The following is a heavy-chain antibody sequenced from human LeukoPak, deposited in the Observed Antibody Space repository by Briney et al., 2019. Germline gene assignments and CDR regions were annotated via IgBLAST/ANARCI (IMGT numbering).Heavy chain of an antibody. J-gene: IGHJ4*02. CDR2: ISYDGSNK. V-gene: IGHV3-30-3*01. Sequence: PGRSLRLSCAASGFTFSSYAMHWVRQAPGKGLEWVAVISYDGSNKYYADSVKGRFTISRDNSKNTLYLQMNSLRAEDTAVYYSARGTRGYYFDYWGQGTLVTVSS. CDR1: GFTFSSYA. D-gene: IGHD2-8*01. CDR3: ARGTRGYYFDY.